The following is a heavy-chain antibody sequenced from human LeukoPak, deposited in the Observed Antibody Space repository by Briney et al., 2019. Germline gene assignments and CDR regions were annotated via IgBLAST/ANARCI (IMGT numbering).Heavy chain of an antibody. CDR2: IYSGGAT. CDR1: GLTFRDDY. Sequence: GGSLRLSCAASGLTFRDDYMIWIRQAPGKGLEWVSAIYSGGATYSAESVEGRFTLSRDNSKNTVYLQMNSLRAEDTAVYYCERGFDFWIGSSFGAFNVWGQGTMVTVSS. D-gene: IGHD3-3*01. CDR3: ERGFDFWIGSSFGAFNV. J-gene: IGHJ3*01. V-gene: IGHV3-53*01.